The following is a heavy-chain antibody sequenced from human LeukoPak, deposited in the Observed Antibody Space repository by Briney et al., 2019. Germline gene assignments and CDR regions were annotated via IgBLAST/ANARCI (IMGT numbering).Heavy chain of an antibody. Sequence: GGSLRLSCIASGFTLSSYAMSWVRQAPGKGLGWVSHIGNAGRRDYADSVKGRFTISRDNSRNTLYLQMNNLRAEDTAVYYCAKDNPGDYVRYFDYWGQGTLVTVSS. V-gene: IGHV3-23*01. CDR2: IGNAGRR. CDR1: GFTLSSYA. J-gene: IGHJ4*02. D-gene: IGHD4-17*01. CDR3: AKDNPGDYVRYFDY.